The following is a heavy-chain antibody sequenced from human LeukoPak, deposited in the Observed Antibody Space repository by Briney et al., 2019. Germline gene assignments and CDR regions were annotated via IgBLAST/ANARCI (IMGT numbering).Heavy chain of an antibody. J-gene: IGHJ4*02. CDR1: RITFSNAW. Sequence: PGESLRLSCAISRITFSNAWPSWVRQAPGKGLEWVGRIRSKTEGETKEYAASVEGRFTISRDDSRNRLYLQMNSLKTEDTAVYYCATGIVTGTSRWGQGTLVSVSS. V-gene: IGHV3-15*01. CDR2: IRSKTEGETK. CDR3: ATGIVTGTSR. D-gene: IGHD2-21*02.